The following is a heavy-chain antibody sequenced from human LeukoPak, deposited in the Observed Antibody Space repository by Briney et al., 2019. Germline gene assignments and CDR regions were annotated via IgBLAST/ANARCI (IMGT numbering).Heavy chain of an antibody. D-gene: IGHD1-26*01. CDR3: ARSGRGGAFDL. J-gene: IGHJ3*01. Sequence: PGGSLRLSCAGSGFTLSSEWMHWVRQGPGKGLVWISRIYRDGGRTNYADSVKGRFTISGDTAKNTLFLQMNSLRAEDTAVYFCARSGRGGAFDLWGQGTIVTVSS. CDR1: GFTLSSEW. CDR2: IYRDGGRT. V-gene: IGHV3-74*01.